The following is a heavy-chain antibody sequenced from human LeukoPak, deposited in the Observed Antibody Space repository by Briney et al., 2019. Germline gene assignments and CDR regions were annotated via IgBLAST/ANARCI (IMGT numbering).Heavy chain of an antibody. J-gene: IGHJ4*02. CDR1: GFTFDDHG. D-gene: IGHD3-10*01. Sequence: PGGSLRLSCAASGFTFDDHGMSWVRQPPGKGLEWVSCISSSSSHIYYADTVKGRFTISRDNAKNSLYLQMNSLGAEDTALYYCVRGCFGELLFDHWGQGTLVTVPS. CDR3: VRGCFGELLFDH. V-gene: IGHV3-21*04. CDR2: ISSSSSHI.